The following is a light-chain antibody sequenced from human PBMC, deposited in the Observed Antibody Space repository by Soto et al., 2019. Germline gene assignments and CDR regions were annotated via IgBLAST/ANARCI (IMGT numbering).Light chain of an antibody. CDR2: XXX. J-gene: IGLJ3*02. V-gene: IGLV2-11*01. CDR1: SSDVGGYNY. Sequence: QSALTQPRSVSGSPGQSVTISCTGTSSDVGGYNYVSWYQQHPGKAPKLMIYXXXXXXXXXXXXXXXSKSGNTASLTISGXXAEXXXXXYCCSYAGNSLWVFGGGTKLTVL. CDR3: CSYAGNSLWV.